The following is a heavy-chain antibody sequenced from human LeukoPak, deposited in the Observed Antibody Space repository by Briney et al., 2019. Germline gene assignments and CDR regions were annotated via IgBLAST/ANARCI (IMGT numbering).Heavy chain of an antibody. CDR3: ARDSGYEFDF. D-gene: IGHD5-12*01. J-gene: IGHJ4*02. CDR1: GFTFSSYT. Sequence: GGSLRLSCAASGFTFSSYTMNWVRQAPGKGLEWVSYVRSDSSSLYADSVKGRFTISRDHAQHSVFLQMNSLRAEDTAVYYCARDSGYEFDFWGQGTPVTVSS. V-gene: IGHV3-48*04. CDR2: VRSDSSSL.